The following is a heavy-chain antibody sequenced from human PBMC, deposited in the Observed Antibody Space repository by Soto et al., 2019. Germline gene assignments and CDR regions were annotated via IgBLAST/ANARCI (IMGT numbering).Heavy chain of an antibody. CDR3: ARGNQYYYGSGSYYNNWFDP. J-gene: IGHJ5*02. Sequence: SETLSSTCAVYGGSLSGHCWSWIRRPPGKGLEWIGEFNHSGSTSYNPSLMSRVTISVDTSKNQFSLKLSTLTAADTALYYCARGNQYYYGSGSYYNNWFDPLGQGTPVTVSS. V-gene: IGHV4-34*01. D-gene: IGHD3-10*01. CDR2: FNHSGST. CDR1: GGSLSGHC.